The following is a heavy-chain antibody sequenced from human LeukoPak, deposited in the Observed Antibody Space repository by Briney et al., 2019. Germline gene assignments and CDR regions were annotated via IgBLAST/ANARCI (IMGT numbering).Heavy chain of an antibody. D-gene: IGHD3-22*01. CDR2: MNPNSGNT. CDR1: GYTVTSYD. Sequence: ASEKVSCKASGYTVTSYDINWMRQATGPGLEWKGWMNPNSGNTGYAQKFQGRVTMTRNASMSTAYMELTSLRSEDTAVYYCARETFDSSGYYCAYWGQGTLVTVSS. V-gene: IGHV1-8*02. CDR3: ARETFDSSGYYCAY. J-gene: IGHJ4*02.